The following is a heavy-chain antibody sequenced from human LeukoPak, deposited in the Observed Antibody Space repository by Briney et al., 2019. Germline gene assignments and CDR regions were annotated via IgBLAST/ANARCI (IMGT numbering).Heavy chain of an antibody. CDR1: GGSTTSSY. V-gene: IGHV4-59*12. Sequence: SETLSLTCTVSGGSTTSSYWSWIRQPPGRGLEWIGYIYYSGSINYNPSLKSRVTISLDTSKNQFSLKLSSVTAADTAVYYCARERTYYYDSNPDYFDYWGQGTLVTVSS. D-gene: IGHD3-22*01. J-gene: IGHJ4*02. CDR2: IYYSGSI. CDR3: ARERTYYYDSNPDYFDY.